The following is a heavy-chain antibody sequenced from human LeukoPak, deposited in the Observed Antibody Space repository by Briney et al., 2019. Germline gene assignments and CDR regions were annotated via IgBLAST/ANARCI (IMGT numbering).Heavy chain of an antibody. J-gene: IGHJ6*03. Sequence: SETLSLTCTVSGGSISSGDYYWSWIRQPPGKGLEWIGYIYYSGSTYYNPSLKSRVTISVDTSKNQFSLKLSSVTAADTAVYYCASRTEPRFYYYYYYMDVWGKGTTVIVSS. CDR1: GGSISSGDYY. CDR2: IYYSGST. D-gene: IGHD1-26*01. V-gene: IGHV4-30-4*08. CDR3: ASRTEPRFYYYYYYMDV.